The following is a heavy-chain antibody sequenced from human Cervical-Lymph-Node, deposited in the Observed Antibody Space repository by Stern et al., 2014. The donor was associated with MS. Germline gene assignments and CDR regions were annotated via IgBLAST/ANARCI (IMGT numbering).Heavy chain of an antibody. J-gene: IGHJ3*02. CDR1: GFTVSNNY. V-gene: IGHV3-53*01. D-gene: IGHD3-3*01. CDR2: IYTADGT. Sequence: EVQLEESGGGLIQPGGSLTLSCAAPGFTVSNNYMGWARQAPGQGLERVSLIYTADGTYYAGSANGRFTLSRDSSKYKLFHQLNRLRAEDTAVYYSARAIFGVNTAAMAPDAFDTWGQGTMVTVSS. CDR3: ARAIFGVNTAAMAPDAFDT.